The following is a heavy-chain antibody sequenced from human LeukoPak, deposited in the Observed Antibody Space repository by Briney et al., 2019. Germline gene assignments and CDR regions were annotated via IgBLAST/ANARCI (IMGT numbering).Heavy chain of an antibody. CDR3: ARDTGGRGRLDAFDI. Sequence: PSETLSLTCTVSGVSINNYYWSWMRQPPGRGLEWIGDVYNSGSANYNPSLKSRVTMSVDKSKNQFSLRLSSVTAADTAIYYCARDTGGRGRLDAFDIWGQGTMVTVSS. D-gene: IGHD3-10*01. V-gene: IGHV4-59*12. CDR2: VYNSGSA. CDR1: GVSINNYY. J-gene: IGHJ3*02.